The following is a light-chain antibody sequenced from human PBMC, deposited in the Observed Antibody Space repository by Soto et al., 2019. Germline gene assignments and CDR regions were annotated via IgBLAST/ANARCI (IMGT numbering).Light chain of an antibody. CDR2: AAS. Sequence: DIVMTQSPATLSVSPGERATLSCRASQSVGRNLAWYQQKPGQAPRLLIYAASARATDIPARFSGSGSGTEFTLTISSLQSEDFAVYYCQQYTDWPWTFGQGTKVDIK. CDR3: QQYTDWPWT. V-gene: IGKV3-15*01. CDR1: QSVGRN. J-gene: IGKJ1*01.